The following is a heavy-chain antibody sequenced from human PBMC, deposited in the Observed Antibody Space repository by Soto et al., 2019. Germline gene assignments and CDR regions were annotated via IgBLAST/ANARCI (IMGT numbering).Heavy chain of an antibody. CDR3: ARAIDYYDRTAYQYYFDY. CDR1: GFTFSSHW. J-gene: IGHJ4*02. V-gene: IGHV3-7*02. CDR2: IKPDGSEK. D-gene: IGHD3-22*01. Sequence: GGSLRLSCAASGFTFSSHWMSWVRQAPGKGLEWVANIKPDGSEKWYVDSVKGRFTISRDSSKDTLYLQMNSLRAEDTAVYYCARAIDYYDRTAYQYYFDYWGQGT.